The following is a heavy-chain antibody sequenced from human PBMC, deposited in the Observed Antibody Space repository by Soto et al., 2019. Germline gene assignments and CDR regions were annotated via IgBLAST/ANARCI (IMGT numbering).Heavy chain of an antibody. CDR2: IKQDGSEK. D-gene: IGHD3-10*01. V-gene: IGHV3-7*01. CDR3: ARDLGRVLLWFGETTYFDY. CDR1: GFTFSSYW. J-gene: IGHJ4*02. Sequence: GGSLRLSCAASGFTFSSYWMSWVRQAPGKGLEWVANIKQDGSEKYYVDSVKGRFTISRDNAKNSLYLQMNSLRAEDTAVYYCARDLGRVLLWFGETTYFDYWGQGTLVTVSS.